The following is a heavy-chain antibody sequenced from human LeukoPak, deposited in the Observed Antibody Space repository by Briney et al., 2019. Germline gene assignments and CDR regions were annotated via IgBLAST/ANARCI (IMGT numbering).Heavy chain of an antibody. D-gene: IGHD3-22*01. V-gene: IGHV1-18*01. CDR1: GYIFTSYG. CDR2: ISVYNGNT. CDR3: ARDINGYYYDSHGYYPTDL. J-gene: IGHJ5*02. Sequence: ASVTVSCKASGYIFTSYGISWVRQAPGQGLEWMGWISVYNGNTNYPQRLQDRVTMTTDTSTTTAYMELRSLRSDDAAVYYCARDINGYYYDSHGYYPTDLWGQGTLVTVSS.